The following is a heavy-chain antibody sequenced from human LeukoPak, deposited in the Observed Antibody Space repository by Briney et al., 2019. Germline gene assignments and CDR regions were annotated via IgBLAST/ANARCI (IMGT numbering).Heavy chain of an antibody. V-gene: IGHV3-7*01. D-gene: IGHD3-3*02. CDR3: ASDPFTISAYDAFNI. CDR1: EFTFSTYW. Sequence: GGSLRLSCVASEFTFSTYWMSWVRQAPGKGLEWVANINQDGSDKYYVDSVKGRLTISRDNAKKSLYLQMNSLSVEDTAVYYCASDPFTISAYDAFNIWGQGTVVTVSS. CDR2: INQDGSDK. J-gene: IGHJ3*02.